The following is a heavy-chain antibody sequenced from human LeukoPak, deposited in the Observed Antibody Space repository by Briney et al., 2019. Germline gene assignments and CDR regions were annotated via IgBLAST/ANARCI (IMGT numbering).Heavy chain of an antibody. D-gene: IGHD1-26*01. J-gene: IGHJ6*03. V-gene: IGHV1-2*02. Sequence: ASVKVSCKASGYTFTGYYMHWVRQAPGQGPEWMGWINPNSGGTNYAQKFQGRVTMTRDTSISTAYMELSRLRSDDTAVYYCARDVGANYYYYYYMDAWGKGTTVTISS. CDR3: ARDVGANYYYYYYMDA. CDR2: INPNSGGT. CDR1: GYTFTGYY.